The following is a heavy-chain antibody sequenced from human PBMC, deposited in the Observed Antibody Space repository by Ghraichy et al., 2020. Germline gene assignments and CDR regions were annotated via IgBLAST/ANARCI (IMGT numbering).Heavy chain of an antibody. CDR1: GFTFETYA. D-gene: IGHD3-9*01. V-gene: IGHV3-48*02. J-gene: IGHJ6*02. Sequence: GESLNISCAASGFTFETYAMSWVRQAPGKGLEWLSYISNSGGLIYYADSVKGRFTISRDNAKESLYLQMNSLRDDDTAVYFCAGLDILTGYYSMDVWGQGTTVTVSS. CDR2: ISNSGGLI. CDR3: AGLDILTGYYSMDV.